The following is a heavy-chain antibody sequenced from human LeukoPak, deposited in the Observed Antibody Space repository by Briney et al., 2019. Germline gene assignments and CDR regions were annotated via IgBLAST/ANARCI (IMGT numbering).Heavy chain of an antibody. V-gene: IGHV3-21*01. Sequence: GGSLRLSCAASGFTFSDYSMNWVRQAPGKGPEWVSAISGSGGSTYYADSVKGRFTISRDNARNSLFLQMNNLRVDDSAVYYCAREYTAMAYDYWGQGNLVTVSS. D-gene: IGHD5-18*01. J-gene: IGHJ4*02. CDR1: GFTFSDYS. CDR3: AREYTAMAYDY. CDR2: ISGSGGST.